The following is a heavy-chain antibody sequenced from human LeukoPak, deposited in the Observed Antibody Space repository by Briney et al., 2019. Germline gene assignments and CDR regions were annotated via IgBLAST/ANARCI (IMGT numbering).Heavy chain of an antibody. CDR2: INSDGSST. CDR3: ARGWEGYFDY. Sequence: GGSLRLSCAASGFTLRSYWMHWVRQAPGKGLVWVSRINSDGSSTSYADSVKGRFTISRDNAKNTLYLQMDSLRAEDTAVYYCARGWEGYFDYWGQGTLVTVSS. V-gene: IGHV3-74*01. J-gene: IGHJ4*02. CDR1: GFTLRSYW. D-gene: IGHD1-26*01.